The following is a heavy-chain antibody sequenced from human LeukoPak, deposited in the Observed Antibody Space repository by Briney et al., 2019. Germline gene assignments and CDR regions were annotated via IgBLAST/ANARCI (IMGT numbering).Heavy chain of an antibody. CDR1: GFTFSHHW. CDR2: INQDGSEK. CDR3: GRGWPGYTSPLDY. Sequence: PGGSLRLSCAASGFTFSHHWMNWVRQAPGEGLKWVATINQDGSEKHYVDSVKGRFIISRDNAKNSLFLQMNSLRAEDTAVYYCGRGWPGYTSPLDYWGQGIPVAVSS. J-gene: IGHJ4*02. V-gene: IGHV3-7*01. D-gene: IGHD5-12*01.